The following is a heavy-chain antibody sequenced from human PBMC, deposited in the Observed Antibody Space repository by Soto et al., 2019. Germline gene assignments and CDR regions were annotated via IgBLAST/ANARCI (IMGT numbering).Heavy chain of an antibody. CDR3: XXXXXXXXGAACFPNWFDS. D-gene: IGHD2-21*02. CDR1: GFSFSYYD. J-gene: IGHJ5*01. V-gene: IGHV3-23*01. Sequence: DVELLESGGGLIQPGGSLRLSCATSGFSFSYYDVSWVRQAPGKGLEWVSIISGSSHDAQYAASVAGRFIISRDYXXXXXXXXXXXXXXXXXXXXXXXXXXXXXXGAACFPNWFDSWGQGTLVVVSS. CDR2: ISGSSHDA.